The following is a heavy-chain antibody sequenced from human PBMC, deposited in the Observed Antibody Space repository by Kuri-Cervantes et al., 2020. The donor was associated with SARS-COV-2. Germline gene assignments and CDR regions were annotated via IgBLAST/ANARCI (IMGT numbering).Heavy chain of an antibody. CDR3: ARAGVRDSSSSLDY. D-gene: IGHD6-13*01. CDR1: GFTFSSYA. J-gene: IGHJ4*02. V-gene: IGHV3-23*01. Sequence: GGSLRLSCAASGFTFSSYAMSWVRQAPGKGLEWVSAISGSGGSTYYADSVKGRFTISRDNSKNTLYLQMNSLRAEDTAVYYCARAGVRDSSSSLDYWGQGTLVTVSS. CDR2: ISGSGGST.